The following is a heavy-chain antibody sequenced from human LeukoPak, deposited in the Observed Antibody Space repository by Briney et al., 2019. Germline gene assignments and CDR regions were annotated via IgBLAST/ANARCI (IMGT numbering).Heavy chain of an antibody. Sequence: PGGSLRLSCAASGFTFSSYAMHWVRQAPGKGLEWVAVISYDGSNKYYADSVRGRFTISRDNSKNTLYLQMNSLRAEDTAVYYCAREMALVVTNAFDIWGQGTMVTVSS. V-gene: IGHV3-30-3*01. D-gene: IGHD5-12*01. J-gene: IGHJ3*02. CDR3: AREMALVVTNAFDI. CDR2: ISYDGSNK. CDR1: GFTFSSYA.